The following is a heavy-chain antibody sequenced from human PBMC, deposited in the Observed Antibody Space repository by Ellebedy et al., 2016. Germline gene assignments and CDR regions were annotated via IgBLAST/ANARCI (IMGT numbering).Heavy chain of an antibody. CDR3: ARAPFIAVAGTGTGWWFDP. Sequence: SQTLSLTCXISGDSVSRNSAAWNWIRQSPSRGLEWLGRTYYRSKWYNDYAVSVKSRITINPDTSKNQFSLQLNSVTPEDTAVYYCARAPFIAVAGTGTGWWFDPWGQGTLVTVSS. J-gene: IGHJ5*02. D-gene: IGHD6-19*01. CDR1: GDSVSRNSAA. V-gene: IGHV6-1*01. CDR2: TYYRSKWYN.